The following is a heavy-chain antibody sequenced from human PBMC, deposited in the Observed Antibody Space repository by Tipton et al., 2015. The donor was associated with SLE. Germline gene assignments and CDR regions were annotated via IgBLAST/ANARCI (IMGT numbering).Heavy chain of an antibody. CDR1: GGSISSSSYY. CDR2: IYYSGST. Sequence: LRLSCTVSGGSISSSSYYWGWIRQPPGKGLEWIGYIYYSGSTNYNPSLKSRVTISVDTSKNQFSLKLSSVTAADTAVYYCARVYSSSHPDVWGKGTTVTVSS. D-gene: IGHD6-13*01. J-gene: IGHJ6*04. V-gene: IGHV4-61*05. CDR3: ARVYSSSHPDV.